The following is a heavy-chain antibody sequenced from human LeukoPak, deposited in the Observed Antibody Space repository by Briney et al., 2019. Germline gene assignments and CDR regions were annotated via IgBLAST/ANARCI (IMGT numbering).Heavy chain of an antibody. CDR2: IYYSGST. J-gene: IGHJ6*02. D-gene: IGHD3-22*01. V-gene: IGHV4-30-4*01. CDR1: GGSISSGDYY. Sequence: PSQTLSLTCTVSGGSISSGDYYWSWIRQPPGKGLEWIGYIYYSGSTYYNPSLKSRVTISVDTSKNQFSLKLSSVTAADTAVYYGARDRIVFYDSSGYDYYYYGMDVWGQGTTVTVSS. CDR3: ARDRIVFYDSSGYDYYYYGMDV.